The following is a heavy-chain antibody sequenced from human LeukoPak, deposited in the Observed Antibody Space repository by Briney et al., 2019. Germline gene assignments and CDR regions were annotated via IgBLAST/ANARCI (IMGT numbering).Heavy chain of an antibody. CDR1: GGSISSYY. D-gene: IGHD6-6*01. Sequence: SETLSLTCTVSGGSISSYYWSWIRQPPGKGLEWIGYIYYSGSTNYNPSLKSRVTISVDTSKNQFSLKLSSVTAADTAVYYCASTPEYSSPYYFDYWGQGTLVTVSS. CDR3: ASTPEYSSPYYFDY. V-gene: IGHV4-59*01. J-gene: IGHJ4*02. CDR2: IYYSGST.